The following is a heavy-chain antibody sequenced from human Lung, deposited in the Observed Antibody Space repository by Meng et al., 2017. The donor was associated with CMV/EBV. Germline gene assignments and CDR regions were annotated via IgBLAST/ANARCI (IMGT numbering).Heavy chain of an antibody. CDR3: VRVALSGGWYLDY. Sequence: EVQLLASGGGLVQPGGSLSLCGAASGINFNSHIRSGGRQAPGKGLEWVSFITADGGTTYYADSVKGRFTISRNNSKNTLCLQMNSLRSEDTAVYHCVRVALSGGWYLDYWGLGTLVTVSS. V-gene: IGHV3-23*01. CDR1: GINFNSHI. CDR2: ITADGGTT. D-gene: IGHD2-15*01. J-gene: IGHJ4*02.